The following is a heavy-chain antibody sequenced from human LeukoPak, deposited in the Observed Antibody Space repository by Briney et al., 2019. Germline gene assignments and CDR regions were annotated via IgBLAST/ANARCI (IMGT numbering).Heavy chain of an antibody. CDR1: GFTFSSYS. CDR3: AREIVVVSFDY. D-gene: IGHD3-22*01. Sequence: GGSLRLSCAASGFTFSSYSMNWVRQAPGKGLEWVSSISSSSYIYYADSVKGRFTISRDNAKNSLYLQMNSLRAEDTAVYYCAREIVVVSFDYWGQGTLVTVSS. V-gene: IGHV3-21*01. CDR2: ISSSSYI. J-gene: IGHJ4*02.